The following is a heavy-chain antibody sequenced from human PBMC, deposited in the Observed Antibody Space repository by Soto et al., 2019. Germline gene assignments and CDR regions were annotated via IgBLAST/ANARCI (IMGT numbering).Heavy chain of an antibody. V-gene: IGHV1-3*01. J-gene: IGHJ5*02. CDR1: GYPFTSSA. Sequence: ASVKVSCKASGYPFTSSAMHWVRQAPGQRLEWMGWINAGNGNTKYSQKFQGRVTITRDTSASTAYMELSSLRSEDTAVYYCAKEDIVVVVARQYNWFDPWGQGTLVTVS. CDR2: INAGNGNT. D-gene: IGHD2-15*01. CDR3: AKEDIVVVVARQYNWFDP.